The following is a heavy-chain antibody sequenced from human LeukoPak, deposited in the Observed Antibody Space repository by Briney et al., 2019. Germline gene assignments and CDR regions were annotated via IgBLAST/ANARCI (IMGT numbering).Heavy chain of an antibody. D-gene: IGHD3-9*01. Sequence: SETLSLTCTVSGGSISSSSYYWGWIRQPPGKGLEWIGSIYYSGSTYYNPSLKSRVTISVDTSKNQFSLKLSSVTAADTAVYYCARVYYDILTGSGPVWFDPWGQGTLVTVSS. J-gene: IGHJ5*02. CDR2: IYYSGST. V-gene: IGHV4-39*07. CDR3: ARVYYDILTGSGPVWFDP. CDR1: GGSISSSSYY.